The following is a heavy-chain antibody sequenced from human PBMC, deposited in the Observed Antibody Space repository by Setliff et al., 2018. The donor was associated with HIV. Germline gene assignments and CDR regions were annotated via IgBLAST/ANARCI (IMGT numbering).Heavy chain of an antibody. CDR3: ARESFGGSTWALGDS. D-gene: IGHD2-15*01. J-gene: IGHJ4*02. V-gene: IGHV3-66*02. CDR2: IYGGGST. CDR1: GFNVRNNY. Sequence: SGGSLRLSCAASGFNVRNNYMSWVRQAPGKGLEWVSAIYGGGSTYYADSVKGRFTISRDSSENTLYLQMNSLRVEDTGVYFCARESFGGSTWALGDSWGQGALVTVSS.